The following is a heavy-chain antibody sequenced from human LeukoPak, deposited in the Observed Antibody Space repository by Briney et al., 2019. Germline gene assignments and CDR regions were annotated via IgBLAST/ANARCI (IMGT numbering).Heavy chain of an antibody. CDR1: GYSISSGYY. V-gene: IGHV4-38-2*01. J-gene: IGHJ4*02. Sequence: KPSETLSLTCAVSGYSISSGYYWGWIRQPPGKGLEWIGSIYHSGSTYYNPSLKSRVTISVDTSKNQFSLKLSSVTAADTAVYYCASPSWDYWGQGTLVTVSS. CDR2: IYHSGST. CDR3: ASPSWDY.